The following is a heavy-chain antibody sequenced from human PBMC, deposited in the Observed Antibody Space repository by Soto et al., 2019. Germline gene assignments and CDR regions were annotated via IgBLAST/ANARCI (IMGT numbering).Heavy chain of an antibody. CDR3: ANQGDIVLMVYVFYSFDI. CDR2: ISGSGGST. V-gene: IGHV3-23*01. J-gene: IGHJ3*02. D-gene: IGHD2-8*01. Sequence: PGGSLTLTCAASGFTFSSYAMSWVRQAPGKGLEWVPAISGSGGSTYYADSVKGRFTISRDNSKNTLYLQMNSLRAEDTAVYYCANQGDIVLMVYVFYSFDIWGQGPMFPVSS. CDR1: GFTFSSYA.